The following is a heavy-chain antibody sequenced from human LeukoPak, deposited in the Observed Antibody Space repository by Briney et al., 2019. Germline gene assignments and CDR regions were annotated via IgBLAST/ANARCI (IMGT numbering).Heavy chain of an antibody. CDR1: GYTFTSYG. CDR2: ISAYNGNT. CDR3: ARTSSRGGNSGYYYMDV. J-gene: IGHJ6*03. Sequence: ASVKVFCKASGYTFTSYGISWVRQAPGQGLEWMGWISAYNGNTNYAQKLQGRVTMTTDTSTSTAYMEVRSLRSEDTAVYYCARTSSRGGNSGYYYMDVWGKGTTVTVSS. D-gene: IGHD4-23*01. V-gene: IGHV1-18*01.